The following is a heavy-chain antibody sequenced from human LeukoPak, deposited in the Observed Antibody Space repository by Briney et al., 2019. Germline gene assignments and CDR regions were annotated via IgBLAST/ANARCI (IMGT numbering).Heavy chain of an antibody. CDR1: GFTFSSYA. Sequence: GGSLRLSCAASGFTFSSYAMHWVRQAPGKGLEWVAVISYDGSNKYYADSVKGRFTISRDNSKNTLYLQMNSLRAEDTAVYYCARGHYGLDVWGQGTTVTVSS. J-gene: IGHJ6*02. CDR3: ARGHYGLDV. V-gene: IGHV3-30*07. CDR2: ISYDGSNK.